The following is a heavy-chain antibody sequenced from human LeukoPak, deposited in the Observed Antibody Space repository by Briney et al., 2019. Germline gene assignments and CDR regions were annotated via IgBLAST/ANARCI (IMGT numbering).Heavy chain of an antibody. V-gene: IGHV1-2*02. CDR2: INPNSGGT. J-gene: IGHJ4*02. D-gene: IGHD3-10*01. CDR1: GYTFTSYG. CDR3: ARAYDVRGITGDSFDY. Sequence: ASVKVSCKASGYTFTSYGISWVRQAPGQGLEWMGWINPNSGGTNYAQKFQGRVTMTRDTSISTAYMELSRLRSVDTAVYYCARAYDVRGITGDSFDYWGQGTLVTVSS.